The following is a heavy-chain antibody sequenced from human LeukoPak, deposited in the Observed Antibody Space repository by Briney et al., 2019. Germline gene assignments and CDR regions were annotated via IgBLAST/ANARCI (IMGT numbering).Heavy chain of an antibody. J-gene: IGHJ4*02. CDR1: GFTFSSYA. CDR2: IKQNGSEI. V-gene: IGHV3-7*01. Sequence: GGSLRLSCAASGFTFSSYAMSWVRQAPGKGLEWVANIKQNGSEIDYVDSVKGRFTISRDNARNSLYLQMDSLRVGDTAMYYCADPGAGFWGQGTLVTVSS. D-gene: IGHD4-17*01. CDR3: ADPGAGF.